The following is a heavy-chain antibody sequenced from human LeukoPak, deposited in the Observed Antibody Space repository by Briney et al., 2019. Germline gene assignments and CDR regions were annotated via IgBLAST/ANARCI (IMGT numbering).Heavy chain of an antibody. D-gene: IGHD2-2*01. Sequence: SETLSLTCAVYGGSFSGYYWSWIRQPPGKGLEWIGEINHSGSTNYNPSLTSRVTISVDTSKNQFSLKLSSVTAADTAAYYCARVPGQVPAAIFRRYWFDPWGQGTLVTVSS. CDR1: GGSFSGYY. V-gene: IGHV4-34*01. CDR3: ARVPGQVPAAIFRRYWFDP. J-gene: IGHJ5*02. CDR2: INHSGST.